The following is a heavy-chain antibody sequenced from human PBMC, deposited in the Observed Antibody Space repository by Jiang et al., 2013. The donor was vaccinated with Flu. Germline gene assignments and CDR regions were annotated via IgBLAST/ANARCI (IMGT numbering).Heavy chain of an antibody. J-gene: IGHJ3*02. CDR2: IDPSDSYT. V-gene: IGHV5-10-1*03. CDR1: GYSFGSYL. Sequence: VQLVESGAKVKKPGESLRISCEGSGYSFGSYLISWVRQMPGKGLEWMGRIDPSDSYTHLSPSFQGHVTISADELVNSAYLQLSSLKASDTAIYYCARHQIVGDAFDIWGQGTMVTVSS. CDR3: ARHQIVGDAFDI. D-gene: IGHD2/OR15-2a*01.